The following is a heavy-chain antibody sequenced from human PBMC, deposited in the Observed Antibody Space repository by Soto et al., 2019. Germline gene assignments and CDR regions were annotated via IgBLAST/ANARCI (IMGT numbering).Heavy chain of an antibody. V-gene: IGHV3-21*01. D-gene: IGHD3-9*01. CDR2: ISISSSYI. J-gene: IGHJ4*02. CDR3: ARAAYYDILTSYYYFPY. Sequence: GGALRLSCAVSGVTFSSYSMNWVRQAPGKGLECVSSISISSSYIYYADSVKGRFTISRDNAKNSLYLQMNSLRAEDTAVYSCARAAYYDILTSYYYFPYWGQGTLVTVYS. CDR1: GVTFSSYS.